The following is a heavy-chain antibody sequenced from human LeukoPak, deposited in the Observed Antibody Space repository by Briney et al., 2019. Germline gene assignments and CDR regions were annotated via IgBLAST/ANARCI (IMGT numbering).Heavy chain of an antibody. V-gene: IGHV3-30-3*01. CDR3: ARAEVYSKYSSSSGAFDI. Sequence: HPGGSLRLSCAASGFTFSSYAMHWVRQAPGKGLEWVAVISYDGSNKYYADSVKGRFTISRDNSKNTLYLQMNSLRAEDTAVYYCARAEVYSKYSSSSGAFDIWGQGTMVTVSS. CDR1: GFTFSSYA. J-gene: IGHJ3*02. CDR2: ISYDGSNK. D-gene: IGHD6-6*01.